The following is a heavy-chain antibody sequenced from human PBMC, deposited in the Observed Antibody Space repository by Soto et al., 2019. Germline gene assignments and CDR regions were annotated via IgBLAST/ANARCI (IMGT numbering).Heavy chain of an antibody. CDR2: ISSSSSYI. D-gene: IGHD6-13*01. CDR3: ASMISSSSWIDY. Sequence: EVQLVESGGGLVKPGGSLSLSCAASGFTFSSYSMNWVRQAPGKGLEWVSSISSSSSYIYYADSVKGRFTISRDNAKNSLYLQMNSLRAEDTAVYYCASMISSSSWIDYWGQGTLVTVSS. V-gene: IGHV3-21*01. CDR1: GFTFSSYS. J-gene: IGHJ4*02.